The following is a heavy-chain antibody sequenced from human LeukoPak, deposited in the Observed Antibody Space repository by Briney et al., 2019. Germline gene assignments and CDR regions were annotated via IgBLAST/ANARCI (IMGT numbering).Heavy chain of an antibody. Sequence: SETLSLTCSVSGGSISSYYWSWIRQPPGKGLEWIGYIYHSGSTNYNPSLKSRVTISVDTSKNQFSLNLISVTAADTAVYYCARHGDSSGYYFGLWAFDIWGQGTMVTVSS. V-gene: IGHV4-59*08. CDR1: GGSISSYY. CDR3: ARHGDSSGYYFGLWAFDI. CDR2: IYHSGST. J-gene: IGHJ3*02. D-gene: IGHD3-22*01.